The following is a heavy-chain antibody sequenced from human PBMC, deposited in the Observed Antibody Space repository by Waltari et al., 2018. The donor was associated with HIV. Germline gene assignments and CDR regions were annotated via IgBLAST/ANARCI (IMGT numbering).Heavy chain of an antibody. CDR1: GFSFSIYA. CDR3: TKDPVTAVGNINWFDP. Sequence: EVQLLESGGGLVQPGGSLRLSCRASGFSFSIYAMNWVRQAPGKGLEWFSGSSGSGDNRYYADSVKGRFTISRDNSKNKVFLQMKSLRPEDTAFYYCTKDPVTAVGNINWFDPWGQGTLVTVSS. D-gene: IGHD6-13*01. J-gene: IGHJ5*02. V-gene: IGHV3-23*01. CDR2: SSGSGDNR.